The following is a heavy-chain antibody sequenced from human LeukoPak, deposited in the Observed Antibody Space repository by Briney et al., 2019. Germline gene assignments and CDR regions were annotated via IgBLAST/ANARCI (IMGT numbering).Heavy chain of an antibody. J-gene: IGHJ5*02. CDR3: ARTFVDFWSGYYRRDWFDP. D-gene: IGHD3-3*01. Sequence: GASVKVSCKASGYTFTSYDINWVRQATGQGLEWMGRVTPNTGKTGYAQKFQGRVTITRDTSINTVYMELSSLRSDDTAIYYCARTFVDFWSGYYRRDWFDPWGQGTLVTVS. CDR2: VTPNTGKT. V-gene: IGHV1-8*01. CDR1: GYTFTSYD.